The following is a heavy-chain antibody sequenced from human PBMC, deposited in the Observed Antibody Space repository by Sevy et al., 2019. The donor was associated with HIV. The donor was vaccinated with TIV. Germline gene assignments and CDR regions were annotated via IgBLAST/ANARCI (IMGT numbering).Heavy chain of an antibody. CDR2: ISSSSSYT. J-gene: IGHJ6*02. V-gene: IGHV3-11*06. CDR3: ARSFGSGYYYYYYGMDV. Sequence: GGSLRLSCAASGFTFSDYYMSWIRQAPGKGLEWVSYISSSSSYTNYADSVKGRFTISRDNAKNSLYLQMNSLRAEDTAVYYCARSFGSGYYYYYYGMDVWDQGTTVTVSS. D-gene: IGHD3-16*01. CDR1: GFTFSDYY.